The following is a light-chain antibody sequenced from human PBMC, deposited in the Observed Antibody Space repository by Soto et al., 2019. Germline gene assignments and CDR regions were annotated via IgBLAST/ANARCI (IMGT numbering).Light chain of an antibody. V-gene: IGKV3-15*01. Sequence: EIVMTQSPATLYVSPGDRATLSCRAGQSVSSNLAWYQQKPGQAPRLLIYGASTRATGIPARFSGSGSGTEFTLTISSLQSEDFAVYYCQRYNAWPITFGQGTRLDIK. J-gene: IGKJ5*01. CDR1: QSVSSN. CDR3: QRYNAWPIT. CDR2: GAS.